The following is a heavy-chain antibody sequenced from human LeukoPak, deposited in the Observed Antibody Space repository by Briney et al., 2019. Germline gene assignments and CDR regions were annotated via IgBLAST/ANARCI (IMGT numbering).Heavy chain of an antibody. Sequence: PGGPLRLSCAASGFTFSSYEMNWVRQAPGKGLEWVSYISSSGSTIYYADSVKGRFTISRDNAKNSLYLQMNSLRAEDTAVYYCAKDRSSSGLDAFDIWGQGTMVTVSS. D-gene: IGHD6-19*01. CDR2: ISSSGSTI. CDR3: AKDRSSSGLDAFDI. J-gene: IGHJ3*02. CDR1: GFTFSSYE. V-gene: IGHV3-48*03.